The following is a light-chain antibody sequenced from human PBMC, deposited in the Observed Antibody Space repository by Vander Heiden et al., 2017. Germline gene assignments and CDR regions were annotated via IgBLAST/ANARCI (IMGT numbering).Light chain of an antibody. CDR2: TND. CDR3: AAWDDSLSDWV. Sequence: QSVLTQPPSASGTPGQRATISFSGSRANIGPNFVFWYYQLPGPAPKLLIYTNDERPSGVADRFSGSKSGTSASLGISGLRAEDEADYYCAAWDDSLSDWVFGGGTKLTVL. V-gene: IGLV1-47*02. CDR1: RANIGPNF. J-gene: IGLJ3*02.